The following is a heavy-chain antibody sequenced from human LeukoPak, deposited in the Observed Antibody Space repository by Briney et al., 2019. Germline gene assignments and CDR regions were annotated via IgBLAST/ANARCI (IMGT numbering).Heavy chain of an antibody. CDR3: ARGYSSSRYNWFDA. V-gene: IGHV3-74*01. D-gene: IGHD6-13*01. Sequence: TGGSLRLSCAASGFTFSSYWRPWVRQAPGKGLVWVSRLISDGSSTCYAHSVKGRFTISRDNAKIRLYLQMNSLRAEDTAVYYGARGYSSSRYNWFDAWGQGTLVTVSS. J-gene: IGHJ5*02. CDR1: GFTFSSYW. CDR2: LISDGSST.